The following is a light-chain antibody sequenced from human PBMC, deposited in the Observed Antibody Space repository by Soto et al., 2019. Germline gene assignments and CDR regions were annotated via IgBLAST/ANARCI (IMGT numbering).Light chain of an antibody. Sequence: QAVRAQPAAGSGSPVQSITFSCTGASGYFGAYNSVSLYQQLPHKAPQVILYKGTQRPSGVSSRFSGSTSGNAASLTISGLQADDEADYFCCSSAPESTYVFGTGTKVTVL. J-gene: IGLJ1*01. V-gene: IGLV2-23*01. CDR2: KGT. CDR1: SGYFGAYNS. CDR3: CSSAPESTYV.